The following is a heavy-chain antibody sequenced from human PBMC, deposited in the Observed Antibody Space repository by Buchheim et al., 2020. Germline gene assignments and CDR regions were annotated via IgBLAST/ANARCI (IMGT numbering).Heavy chain of an antibody. Sequence: EVQLVESGGGLVQPGGSLRLSCAASGFTFSTYWMHWVRQAPGKGLVWVSYINTDGSSTTYTDSVKGRFTISRDNAKNTLYLQMNSLRAEDTAVYYCARVSAGADYYGSGSYFAFTPWGQGTL. CDR3: ARVSAGADYYGSGSYFAFTP. CDR2: INTDGSST. CDR1: GFTFSTYW. V-gene: IGHV3-74*01. D-gene: IGHD3-10*01. J-gene: IGHJ5*02.